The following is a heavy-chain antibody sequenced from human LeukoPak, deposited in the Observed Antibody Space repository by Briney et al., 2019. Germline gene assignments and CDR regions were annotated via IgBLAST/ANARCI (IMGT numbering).Heavy chain of an antibody. CDR1: GGTFSSYA. J-gene: IGHJ6*02. CDR3: AAEYSYGFMHV. D-gene: IGHD5-18*01. CDR2: IIPIFGIA. V-gene: IGHV1-69*04. Sequence: SVKVCCKASGGTFSSYAISWVRQAPGQGLEWMGRIIPIFGIANYAQKFQGRVTITADKSTSTAYMELSSLRSEDTAVYYCAAEYSYGFMHVWGQGTTVTVSS.